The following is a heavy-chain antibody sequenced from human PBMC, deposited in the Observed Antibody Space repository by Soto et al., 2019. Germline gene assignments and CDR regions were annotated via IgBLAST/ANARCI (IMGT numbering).Heavy chain of an antibody. CDR2: TYYRGST. V-gene: IGHV4-39*01. Sequence: QLQLQESGPGLVKTSETLPLTCTVSGGSISSSSYYWGWIRQPPGKGLEWIGSTYYRGSTYYNPSLESRVTISVDTSKNQCSLKLSSVTAADTAVYSGARHKYGGNSDDAFDIWGQGTMVTVSS. J-gene: IGHJ3*02. CDR3: ARHKYGGNSDDAFDI. D-gene: IGHD2-21*02. CDR1: GGSISSSSYY.